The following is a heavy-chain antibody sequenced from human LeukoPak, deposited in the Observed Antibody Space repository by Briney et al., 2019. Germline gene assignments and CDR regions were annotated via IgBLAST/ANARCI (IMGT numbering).Heavy chain of an antibody. CDR2: ISGSGGST. Sequence: GGSLRLPCAASGFTFSSYAMSWVRQAPGKGLEWVSAISGSGGSTYYADSVKGRFTISRDNSKNTLYLQMNSLRAEDTAVYYCAKDSSYDILTGYYPPPNDWFDPWGQGTLVTVSS. CDR1: GFTFSSYA. J-gene: IGHJ5*02. CDR3: AKDSSYDILTGYYPPPNDWFDP. D-gene: IGHD3-9*01. V-gene: IGHV3-23*01.